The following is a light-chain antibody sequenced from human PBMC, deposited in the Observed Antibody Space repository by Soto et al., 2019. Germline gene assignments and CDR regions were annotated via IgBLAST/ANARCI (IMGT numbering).Light chain of an antibody. CDR2: GAS. CDR1: QSVSNSY. CDR3: QQYGSSPPYT. J-gene: IGKJ2*01. V-gene: IGKV3-20*01. Sequence: EIVLTQSPGTLSLSPGERATLSCRASQSVSNSYLAWYQQKPGQAPRLLIYGASRRATGIPDRFSGSGSGTDFTLTISRLEPEDFAVYSCQQYGSSPPYTFGQGTKLEIK.